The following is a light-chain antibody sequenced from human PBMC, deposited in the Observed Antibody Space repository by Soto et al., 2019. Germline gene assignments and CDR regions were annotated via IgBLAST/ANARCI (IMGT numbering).Light chain of an antibody. Sequence: EIVLSQSPGTLCLSPGERATLSYRASQSVSSSYLAWYQQKPGQAPRLLIYGASSRATGIPDRFSGSGSGTDFTLTISRLEPEDFAVYYCQQYGSSPLTFGGGTKVDIK. CDR2: GAS. V-gene: IGKV3-20*01. J-gene: IGKJ4*01. CDR3: QQYGSSPLT. CDR1: QSVSSSY.